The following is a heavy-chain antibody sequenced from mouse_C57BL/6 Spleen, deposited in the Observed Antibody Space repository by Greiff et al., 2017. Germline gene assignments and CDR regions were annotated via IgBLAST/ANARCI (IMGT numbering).Heavy chain of an antibody. V-gene: IGHV1-72*01. CDR2: IDPNSGGT. D-gene: IGHD2-5*01. CDR1: GYTFTSYW. Sequence: QQSCKASGYTFTSYWMHWVKQRPGRGLEWIGRIDPNSGGTKYNEKFKSKATLTVDKPSSTAYMQLSSLTSEDSAVYYCASPSYYSKTFLSMDYWGQGTSVTVSS. CDR3: ASPSYYSKTFLSMDY. J-gene: IGHJ4*01.